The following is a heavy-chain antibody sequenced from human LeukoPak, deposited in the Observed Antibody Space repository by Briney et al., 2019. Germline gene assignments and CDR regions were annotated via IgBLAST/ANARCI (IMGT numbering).Heavy chain of an antibody. Sequence: GGSLRLSCAASGFTFSNYYMKWVRQAPGKGLEWVSSISSSSSYIYYSDSVKGRFTISRDNAKNSLYLQMNSLRAEDTAVYYCARDGVRGEALDYWGQGTLVTVSS. D-gene: IGHD3-10*01. J-gene: IGHJ4*02. V-gene: IGHV3-21*01. CDR3: ARDGVRGEALDY. CDR2: ISSSSSYI. CDR1: GFTFSNYY.